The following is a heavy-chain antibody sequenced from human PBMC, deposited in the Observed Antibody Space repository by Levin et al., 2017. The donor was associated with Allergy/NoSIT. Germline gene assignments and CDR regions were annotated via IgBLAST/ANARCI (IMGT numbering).Heavy chain of an antibody. Sequence: SVKVSCKASGGSFSNSAITWVRQAPGQGLEWVGRIIPIFGTSNYAQTFQGRVKITADESTSIAYMDLSGLTSEDTAMYYCAREPNDGSGSHHNIDAFDIWGQGTMVTVS. CDR3: AREPNDGSGSHHNIDAFDI. CDR1: GGSFSNSA. D-gene: IGHD3-10*01. CDR2: IIPIFGTS. J-gene: IGHJ3*02. V-gene: IGHV1-69*13.